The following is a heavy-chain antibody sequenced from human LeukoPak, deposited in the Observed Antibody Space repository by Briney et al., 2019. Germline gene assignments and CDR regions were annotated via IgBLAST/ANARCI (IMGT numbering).Heavy chain of an antibody. Sequence: GASVKVSCKASGYTFSDYYMHWVRQAPGQGLEWIGWINPNSGGTKYAQKFQGRVTMATDTSTSTAYMELRSLRSDDTAVYYCARVQSANTAMAYYYYGMDVWGQGTTVTVSS. V-gene: IGHV1-2*02. CDR2: INPNSGGT. D-gene: IGHD5-18*01. CDR1: GYTFSDYY. J-gene: IGHJ6*02. CDR3: ARVQSANTAMAYYYYGMDV.